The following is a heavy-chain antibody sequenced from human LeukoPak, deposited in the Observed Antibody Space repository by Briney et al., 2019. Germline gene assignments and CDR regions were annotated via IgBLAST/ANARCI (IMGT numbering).Heavy chain of an antibody. CDR1: GFTFSSYA. J-gene: IGHJ5*02. CDR3: AKLAYGSGSYNWFDP. V-gene: IGHV3-23*01. Sequence: PGGSLRLSRAASGFTFSSYAMSWVRQDPGKGLEWVSAISGSGGSTYYADSVKGRFTISRDNSKNTLYLQMNSLRAEDTAVYYCAKLAYGSGSYNWFDPWGQGTLVTLSS. CDR2: ISGSGGST. D-gene: IGHD3-10*01.